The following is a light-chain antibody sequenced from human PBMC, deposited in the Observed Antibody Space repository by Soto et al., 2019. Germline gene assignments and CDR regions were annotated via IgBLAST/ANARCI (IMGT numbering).Light chain of an antibody. J-gene: IGKJ1*01. CDR3: QQYGSSLPWT. V-gene: IGKV3-20*01. Sequence: EIVLTQSPGTLSLSPGERATLSCRASQSVGTRFLAWYQQLPGQAPRLLIYGTSTRAAGIPDRFIGSGSGTDFSLTISRLEAEDFAFYSCQQYGSSLPWTFGQGTKVDIK. CDR1: QSVGTRF. CDR2: GTS.